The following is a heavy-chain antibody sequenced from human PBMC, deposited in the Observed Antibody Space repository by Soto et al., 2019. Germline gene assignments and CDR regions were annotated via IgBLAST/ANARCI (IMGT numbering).Heavy chain of an antibody. Sequence: GGSLRLSCAASGLDFSSVVMCWVRQAPGKGLEWVSSISGSGRTIYHAESMRGRFTISIDTSKNSLYLQLNNLRVDDTAVYYCAKVGPSYYYGMDVWGQGTTVTVSS. CDR1: GLDFSSVV. D-gene: IGHD1-26*01. CDR3: AKVGPSYYYGMDV. J-gene: IGHJ6*02. V-gene: IGHV3-23*01. CDR2: ISGSGRTI.